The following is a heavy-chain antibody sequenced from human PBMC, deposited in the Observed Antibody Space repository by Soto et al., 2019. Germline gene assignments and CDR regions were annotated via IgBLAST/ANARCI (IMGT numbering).Heavy chain of an antibody. V-gene: IGHV4-34*01. Sequence: PSETLSLTCAVYGGSFSGYYWSWIRQPPGKGLEWIGEINHSGSTNYNPSLKSRVTISVDTSKNQFSLKLSSVTAADTAVYYCARMVHNQVAGIYKWFDPWGQGTLVTVSS. D-gene: IGHD6-19*01. CDR2: INHSGST. CDR1: GGSFSGYY. CDR3: ARMVHNQVAGIYKWFDP. J-gene: IGHJ5*02.